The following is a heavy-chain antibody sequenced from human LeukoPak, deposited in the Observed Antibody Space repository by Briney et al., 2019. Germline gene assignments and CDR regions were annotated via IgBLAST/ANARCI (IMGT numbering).Heavy chain of an antibody. CDR1: GYTFTSYA. Sequence: ASVKVSCKASGYTFTSYAMHWVRQAPGQRLEWMGWINAGNGNTKYSQKFQGRVTITRDTSASTAYMELRSLRSDDTAVYYCARDKRYSSSPVNPPWEYWGQGTLVTVSS. D-gene: IGHD6-13*01. CDR3: ARDKRYSSSPVNPPWEY. J-gene: IGHJ4*02. CDR2: INAGNGNT. V-gene: IGHV1-3*01.